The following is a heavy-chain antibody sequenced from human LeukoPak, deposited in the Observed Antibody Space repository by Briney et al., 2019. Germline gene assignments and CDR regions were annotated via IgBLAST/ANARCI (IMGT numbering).Heavy chain of an antibody. CDR3: ARDPGSGYEEHFDY. V-gene: IGHV3-11*01. J-gene: IGHJ4*02. CDR1: GFIFSDYY. Sequence: PGGSLRLSCAASGFIFSDYYMSWIRQAPGKGLEWVSYISSSGSTMYYTDSVKGRFTISRDNAKDSLYLQMNSLRAEDTAVYYCARDPGSGYEEHFDYWGQGTLGTVSS. D-gene: IGHD5-12*01. CDR2: ISSSGSTM.